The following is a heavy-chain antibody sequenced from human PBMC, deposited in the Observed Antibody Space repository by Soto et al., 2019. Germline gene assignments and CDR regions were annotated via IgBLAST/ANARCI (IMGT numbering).Heavy chain of an antibody. V-gene: IGHV3-13*01. CDR1: GFTFSSYD. J-gene: IGHJ3*02. CDR2: IGTAGDT. Sequence: GGSLRLSCAASGFTFSSYDMHWVRQATGKGLEWVSAIGTAGDTYYPGSVKGRFTTSRENAKNSLYLQMNSLRAGDTAVYYCARAGGHMDAFDIWGQGTMVTVSS. D-gene: IGHD2-8*02. CDR3: ARAGGHMDAFDI.